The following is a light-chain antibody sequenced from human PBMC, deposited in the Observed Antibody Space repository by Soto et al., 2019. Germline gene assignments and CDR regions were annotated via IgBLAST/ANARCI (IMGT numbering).Light chain of an antibody. J-gene: IGLJ1*01. CDR1: SRDVGGYNY. V-gene: IGLV2-14*01. CDR2: EVS. Sequence: QSALTQPASVSGSPGQSITISCTGTSRDVGGYNYVSWYQQHPGKAPKLMIYEVSNRPSGGSNRFSGSKSGNTASLTISGLQAEDEADYYCSSYTSSSIDDVFGTGTKVTVL. CDR3: SSYTSSSIDDV.